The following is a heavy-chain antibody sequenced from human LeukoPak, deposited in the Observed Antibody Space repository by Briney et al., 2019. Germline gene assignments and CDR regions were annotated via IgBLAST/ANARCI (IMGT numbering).Heavy chain of an antibody. J-gene: IGHJ4*02. CDR1: GFTVSSTH. D-gene: IGHD1-14*01. CDR2: IYSGGAI. Sequence: GGSLRLSCEASGFTVSSTHMVWVRQAPGKGLEWVSLIYSGGAIRYADSVKGRFTISRDSSKNTLFLQMNDLTVEDTARYYCARRPGNWGQGILVTVSS. V-gene: IGHV3-53*01. CDR3: ARRPGN.